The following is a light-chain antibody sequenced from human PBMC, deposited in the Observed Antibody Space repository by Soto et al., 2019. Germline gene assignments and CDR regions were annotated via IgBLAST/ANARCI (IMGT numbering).Light chain of an antibody. Sequence: QSVLSHPASVSGCPGQAITISGTGSGRDIGAYNYVSWYQQHPGKAPRLLIYGVKNRPSGVSYRFSASKSAFTASLTISGLQAEEEAHYYCSSYTTSYFHVFGPGTKVTVL. CDR1: GRDIGAYNY. J-gene: IGLJ1*01. CDR2: GVK. V-gene: IGLV2-14*01. CDR3: SSYTTSYFHV.